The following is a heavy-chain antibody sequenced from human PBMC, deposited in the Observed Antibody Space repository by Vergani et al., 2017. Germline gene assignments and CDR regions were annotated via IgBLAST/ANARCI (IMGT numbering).Heavy chain of an antibody. CDR3: AREQMVRGVNWYYYYGMDV. CDR2: IYTSGST. J-gene: IGHJ6*02. CDR1: GGSISSGSYF. Sequence: QVQLQESGPGLVKPSQTLSLTCTVSGGSISSGSYFWSWIRQPAGKGLEWIGRIYTSGSTNYNPSLKSRGTISVDTSKNQFSLKLSSVTAADTAVYYCAREQMVRGVNWYYYYGMDVWGQGTTVTVSS. D-gene: IGHD3-10*01. V-gene: IGHV4-61*02.